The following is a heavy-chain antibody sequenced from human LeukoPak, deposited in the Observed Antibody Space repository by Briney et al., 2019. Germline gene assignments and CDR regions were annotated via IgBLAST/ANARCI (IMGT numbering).Heavy chain of an antibody. CDR3: ARAGLGIPYFDY. D-gene: IGHD7-27*01. V-gene: IGHV3-21*01. CDR1: GFTFSSYS. Sequence: GGSLRLSCAASGFTFSSYSMNWVRQAPGKGLEWVSSISSSSSYIYYADSVKGRFTISRDNAKNSLYLQMNSLRAEDTAVYYCARAGLGIPYFDYWGQGTLVTVSS. CDR2: ISSSSSYI. J-gene: IGHJ4*02.